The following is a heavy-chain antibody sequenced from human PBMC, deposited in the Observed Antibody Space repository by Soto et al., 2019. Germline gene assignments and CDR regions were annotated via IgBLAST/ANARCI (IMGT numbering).Heavy chain of an antibody. V-gene: IGHV1-18*01. CDR1: GDTFTNFG. CDR3: ATVLRGVVNWFDP. D-gene: IGHD3-10*01. Sequence: HLVQSGPEVKKPGASITVSCKTSGDTFTNFGLSWVGQAPGQDLEWMGWIATYNSNRNYAQKLQGRLTLTTATSTSTAYMELKSLRYDDTAVYYCATVLRGVVNWFDPWGQGTLVTVSS. CDR2: IATYNSNR. J-gene: IGHJ5*02.